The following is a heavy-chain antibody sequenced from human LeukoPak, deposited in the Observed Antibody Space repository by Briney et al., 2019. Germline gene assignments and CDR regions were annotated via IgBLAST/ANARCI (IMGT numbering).Heavy chain of an antibody. D-gene: IGHD3-3*01. J-gene: IGHJ5*02. CDR3: ARARGVGNWFDP. CDR1: GGSISSYY. CDR2: IYYSGST. Sequence: SETLSLTCTVSGGSISSYYWSWIRQPPGKGLEWIGYIYYSGSTNYNPSLKSRVTISVDPSKNQFSLKLSSVTAADTAVYYCARARGVGNWFDPWGQGTLVTVSS. V-gene: IGHV4-59*01.